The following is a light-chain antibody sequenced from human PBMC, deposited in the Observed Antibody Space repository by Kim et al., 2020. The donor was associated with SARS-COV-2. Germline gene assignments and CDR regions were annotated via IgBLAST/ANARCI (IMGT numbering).Light chain of an antibody. Sequence: VSPGQTAGITCSGDKLGYKYACWYQQKPGQSPVLVIYQDSKRPSGIPERFSGSNSGNTATLTISGTQAMDEADYYCQAWDSSTVVFGGGTQLTVL. CDR2: QDS. CDR1: KLGYKY. J-gene: IGLJ2*01. V-gene: IGLV3-1*01. CDR3: QAWDSSTVV.